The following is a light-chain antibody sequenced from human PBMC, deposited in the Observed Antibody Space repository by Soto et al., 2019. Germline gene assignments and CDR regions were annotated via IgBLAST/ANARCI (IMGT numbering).Light chain of an antibody. J-gene: IGLJ1*01. V-gene: IGLV2-11*01. Sequence: QSVLTQPRSVSGSPGQSVTISCTGISSDVGGYNYVSWYQQHPGKAHKLMIYDVSKRPSGVPDRFSGSKSGNTASLTISGLQSEDEADYYCCSYTGSYSYVFGIGTKVTVL. CDR1: SSDVGGYNY. CDR2: DVS. CDR3: CSYTGSYSYV.